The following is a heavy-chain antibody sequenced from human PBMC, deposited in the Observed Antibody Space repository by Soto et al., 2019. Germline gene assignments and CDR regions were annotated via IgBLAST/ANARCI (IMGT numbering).Heavy chain of an antibody. CDR3: ARGGPNDYGDYGTFDY. CDR2: INHSGST. CDR1: GGSFSGYY. J-gene: IGHJ4*02. Sequence: QVQLQQWGAGLLKPSETLSLTCAVYGGSFSGYYWSWIRQPPGKGLEWIGEINHSGSTNYNPSLKSRVTISVDTSKNQSSLKLSSVTAADTAVYYCARGGPNDYGDYGTFDYWGQGTLVTVSS. V-gene: IGHV4-34*01. D-gene: IGHD4-17*01.